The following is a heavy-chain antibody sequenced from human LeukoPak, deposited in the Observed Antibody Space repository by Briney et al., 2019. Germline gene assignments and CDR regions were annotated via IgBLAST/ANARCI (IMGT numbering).Heavy chain of an antibody. Sequence: GASVKVSCKASGYTFTNYDIYWVRQATGQGPEWMGWMNPNSGHTGYAQKFQGRVTMTRNTSISTAYMELSSLSSEDTAVYYCVRYPRTHYYFDCWGQGTLVTVFS. CDR2: MNPNSGHT. CDR3: VRYPRTHYYFDC. V-gene: IGHV1-8*01. D-gene: IGHD1-14*01. J-gene: IGHJ4*02. CDR1: GYTFTNYD.